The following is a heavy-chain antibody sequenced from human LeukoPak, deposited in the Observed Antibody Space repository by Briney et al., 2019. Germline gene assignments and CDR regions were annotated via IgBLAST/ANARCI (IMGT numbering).Heavy chain of an antibody. V-gene: IGHV3-11*04. CDR3: VTETGWLFDF. Sequence: GGSLRLSCAASGFTFSDYYMSWIRQAPGKGMEWVAYISPNSDNIHYADSVKGRFTISRDNTKNSLFLQLTSLRADDTAVYYCVTETGWLFDFWGQGTLVTVSS. CDR2: ISPNSDNI. CDR1: GFTFSDYY. J-gene: IGHJ4*02. D-gene: IGHD3-9*01.